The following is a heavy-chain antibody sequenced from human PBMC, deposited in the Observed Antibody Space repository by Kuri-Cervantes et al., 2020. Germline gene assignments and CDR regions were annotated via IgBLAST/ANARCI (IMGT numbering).Heavy chain of an antibody. CDR1: GGSVGSGSFF. CDR2: IYYSGST. V-gene: IGHV4-61*01. CDR3: ARAGTGGIMFGEVIHPIDY. D-gene: IGHD3-16*02. Sequence: SETLSFTCTVSGGSVGSGSFFWGWIRQPPGKGLEWIGYIYYSGSTNYNPSLKSRVTISIDTSKKQFSLKLRSVTAADTAVYYCARAGTGGIMFGEVIHPIDYWGQGTLVTVSS. J-gene: IGHJ4*02.